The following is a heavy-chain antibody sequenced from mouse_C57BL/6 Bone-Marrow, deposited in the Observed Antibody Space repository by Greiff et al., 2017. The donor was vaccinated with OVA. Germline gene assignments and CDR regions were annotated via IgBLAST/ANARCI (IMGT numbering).Heavy chain of an antibody. CDR1: GFSFNTYA. Sequence: EVKLMESGGGLVQPKGSLKLSCAASGFSFNTYAMNWVRQAPGKGLEWVARIRSKSNNYATYYADSVKDRFTISRDDSESMLYLQMNNLKTEDTAMYYCVRHNYYGSSWGYWYFDVWGTGTTVTVSS. CDR3: VRHNYYGSSWGYWYFDV. J-gene: IGHJ1*03. V-gene: IGHV10-1*01. D-gene: IGHD1-1*01. CDR2: IRSKSNNYAT.